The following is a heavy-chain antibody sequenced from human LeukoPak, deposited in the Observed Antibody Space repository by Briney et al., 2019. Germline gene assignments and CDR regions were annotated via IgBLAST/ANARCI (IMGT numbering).Heavy chain of an antibody. CDR3: ARVPAPYYGMDV. CDR2: IYTSGSI. CDR1: GGSISSGSYY. J-gene: IGHJ6*02. V-gene: IGHV4-61*02. Sequence: SETLSLTCTVSGGSISSGSYYWSWIRQPAGKGLEWIGRIYTSGSINYNPSLKSRVTISVDTSKNQFSLKLSSVTAADTAVYYCARVPAPYYGMDVWGQGTTVTVSS.